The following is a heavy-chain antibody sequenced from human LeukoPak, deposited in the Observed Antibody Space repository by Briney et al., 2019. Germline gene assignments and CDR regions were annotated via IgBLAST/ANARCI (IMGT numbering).Heavy chain of an antibody. V-gene: IGHV3-23*01. CDR2: ISGSGGST. D-gene: IGHD5-18*01. J-gene: IGHJ4*02. CDR1: GFTFSSYA. Sequence: PGGSLRLSCAASGFTFSSYAMSWVRQAPGKGLGWVSAISGSGGSTYYADSVKGRFTISRDNSKNTLYLQMNSLRAEDTAVYYCAKSGRGGSYAGFDYWGQGTLVTVSS. CDR3: AKSGRGGSYAGFDY.